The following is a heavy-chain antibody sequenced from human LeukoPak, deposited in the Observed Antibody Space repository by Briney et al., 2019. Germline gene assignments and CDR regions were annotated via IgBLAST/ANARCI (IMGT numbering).Heavy chain of an antibody. J-gene: IGHJ4*02. V-gene: IGHV4-39*01. CDR3: ARQKENFDY. Sequence: PSETLSLTCTVSGGSISSSGYYWGWIRQPPGKGLEWIGSIYYSGTTYYNPSLKSRVTISVDTSKSQFSLKRSSVTAADTAIYYCARQKENFDYWGQGTLVTVSS. CDR1: GGSISSSGYY. CDR2: IYYSGTT.